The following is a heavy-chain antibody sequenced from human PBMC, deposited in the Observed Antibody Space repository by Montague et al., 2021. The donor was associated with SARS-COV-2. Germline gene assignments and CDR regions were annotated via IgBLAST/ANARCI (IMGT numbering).Heavy chain of an antibody. Sequence: SLRLSRAASGFTFSSYAMHWVRQAPGKGLEWVAVISYDGSNKYYVDSVKGRFTISRDNSKNTLYLQMNSLRAEDTAVYYCARDWDGYDLDYGMDVWGQGTTVTVSS. D-gene: IGHD5-12*01. V-gene: IGHV3-30*04. CDR1: GFTFSSYA. CDR3: ARDWDGYDLDYGMDV. J-gene: IGHJ6*02. CDR2: ISYDGSNK.